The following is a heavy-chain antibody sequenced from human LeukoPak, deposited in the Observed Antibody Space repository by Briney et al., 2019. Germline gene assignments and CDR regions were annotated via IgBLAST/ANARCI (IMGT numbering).Heavy chain of an antibody. V-gene: IGHV4-59*01. CDR3: AREGGPYRPLDY. J-gene: IGHJ4*02. CDR2: VYHSGST. CDR1: GDSINSYY. Sequence: PSETPSLTCSVSGDSINSYYWSWIRQPPGKGLEWIGYVYHSGSTNYNPSLKSRVTPSVDTSKNQLSLRLTSVTAADTAVYYCAREGGPYRPLDYSGQGTLVTVSS.